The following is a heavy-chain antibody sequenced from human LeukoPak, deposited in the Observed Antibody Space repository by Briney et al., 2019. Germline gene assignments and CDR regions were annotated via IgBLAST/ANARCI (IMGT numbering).Heavy chain of an antibody. CDR2: IRSKANSYAT. V-gene: IGHV3-73*01. CDR3: ASETYSSGWYYWYFGL. J-gene: IGHJ2*01. Sequence: PGGSLRLSCAASGFTFSGSAMHWVRQASGKGLEWVGRIRSKANSYATAYAASVKGRFTISRDDSKNTAYLQMNSLRAEDTAVYYCASETYSSGWYYWYFGLWGRGTLVTVSS. CDR1: GFTFSGSA. D-gene: IGHD6-19*01.